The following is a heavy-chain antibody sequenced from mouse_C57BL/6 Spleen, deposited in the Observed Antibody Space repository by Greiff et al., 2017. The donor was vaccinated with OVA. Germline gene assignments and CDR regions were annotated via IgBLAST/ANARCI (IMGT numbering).Heavy chain of an antibody. CDR1: GYSFTGYY. J-gene: IGHJ2*01. CDR2: INPSTGGT. V-gene: IGHV1-42*01. D-gene: IGHD2-4*01. CDR3: ARPSIDSFDY. Sequence: VQLQQSGPELVKPGASVKISCKASGYSFTGYYMNWVKQSPEKSLEWIGEINPSTGGTTYNQKFKAKATLTVDKSSSTAYMQLKSLTSEDSSVYYCARPSIDSFDYWGQGTTLTVSS.